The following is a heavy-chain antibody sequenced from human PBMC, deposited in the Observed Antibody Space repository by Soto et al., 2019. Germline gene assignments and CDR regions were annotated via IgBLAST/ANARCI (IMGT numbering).Heavy chain of an antibody. V-gene: IGHV1-18*01. D-gene: IGHD5-12*01. Sequence: ASVKVSCKASGYTFTSYGISWVRQAPGQGLEWMGWISAYNGNTNYAQKLQGRVTMTTDTSTSTAYMEPRSLRSDDTAVYYCAGSRDGYNLNYYYGMDVWGQGTTVTVSS. CDR3: AGSRDGYNLNYYYGMDV. J-gene: IGHJ6*02. CDR2: ISAYNGNT. CDR1: GYTFTSYG.